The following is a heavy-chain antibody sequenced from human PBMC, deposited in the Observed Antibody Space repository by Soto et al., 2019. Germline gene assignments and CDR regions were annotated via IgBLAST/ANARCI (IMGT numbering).Heavy chain of an antibody. CDR1: GFSLSTSGMC. V-gene: IGHV2-70*11. CDR2: IDWDDDR. J-gene: IGHJ3*02. D-gene: IGHD1-26*01. Sequence: VSGPTLVNPTQTLTLTCTFSGFSLSTSGMCVSWIRQPPGKALEWLARIDWDDDRYYSTSLKTRLTISKDTSKNQVVLTMTNMDPVDTATYYCARIRTTFRAFDIWGQGTMVTVSS. CDR3: ARIRTTFRAFDI.